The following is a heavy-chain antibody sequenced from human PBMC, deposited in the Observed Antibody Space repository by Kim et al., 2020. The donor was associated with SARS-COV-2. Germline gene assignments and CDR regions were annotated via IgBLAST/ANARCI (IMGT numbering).Heavy chain of an antibody. CDR2: INHSGST. J-gene: IGHJ4*02. CDR3: ARGSLWFGESVDYFDY. V-gene: IGHV4-34*01. Sequence: SETLSLTCAVYGGSFSGYYWSWIRQPPGKGLEWIGEINHSGSTNYNPSLKSRVTISVDTSKNQFSLKLSSVTAADTAVYYCARGSLWFGESVDYFDYWGQGTLVTVSS. CDR1: GGSFSGYY. D-gene: IGHD3-10*01.